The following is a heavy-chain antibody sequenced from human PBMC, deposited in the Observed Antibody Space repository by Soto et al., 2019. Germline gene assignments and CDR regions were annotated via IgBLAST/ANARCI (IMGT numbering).Heavy chain of an antibody. J-gene: IGHJ5*02. Sequence: VASVKVSCKASGGTFSSYAISWVRQAPGQGLEWMGGIIPIFGTANYAQKFQGRVTITADESTSTAYMELNSLRSEDTAVYYCARDSFHILTGYYLSWFDPWGQGTLVTVSS. CDR1: GGTFSSYA. D-gene: IGHD3-9*01. V-gene: IGHV1-69*13. CDR2: IIPIFGTA. CDR3: ARDSFHILTGYYLSWFDP.